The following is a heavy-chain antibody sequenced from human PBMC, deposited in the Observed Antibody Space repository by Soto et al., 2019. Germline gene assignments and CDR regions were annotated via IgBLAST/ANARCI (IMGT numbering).Heavy chain of an antibody. CDR1: GGSFSGYY. CDR3: ARGMARFDY. CDR2: INHSGST. J-gene: IGHJ4*02. Sequence: QVQLQQWGAVLLKPSETLSLTCAVYGGSFSGYYWSWIRQPPGKGLEWIGEINHSGSTNYNPSLKXRXTXXVDTSKNQFSLKLSSVTAADTAVYYCARGMARFDYWGQGTLVTVSS. D-gene: IGHD5-12*01. V-gene: IGHV4-34*01.